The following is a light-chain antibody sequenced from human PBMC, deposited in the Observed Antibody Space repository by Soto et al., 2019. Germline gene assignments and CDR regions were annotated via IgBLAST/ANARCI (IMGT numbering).Light chain of an antibody. CDR3: CSYAGSRAPYL. V-gene: IGLV2-23*02. CDR2: EVS. J-gene: IGLJ1*01. CDR1: SSDIEKYNL. Sequence: QSVLTQPASVSGSPGQSITVSCFGTSSDIEKYNLVSWYQQYPGKVPKLLISEVSKRPSGVSDRFSGSKSGNMASLTISGLHAEDEADYYCCSYAGSRAPYLFGTGTKVTVL.